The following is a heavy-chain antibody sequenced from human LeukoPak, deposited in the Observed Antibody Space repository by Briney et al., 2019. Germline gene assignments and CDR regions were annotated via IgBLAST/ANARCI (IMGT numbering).Heavy chain of an antibody. CDR2: ISAYNGNT. J-gene: IGHJ4*02. CDR1: GYTFTSYG. CDR3: TGNYYGSGSYADFDY. V-gene: IGHV1-18*01. D-gene: IGHD3-10*01. Sequence: ASVKVSCKSSGYTFTSYGISWVRQAPGQGLEWMGWISAYNGNTNYAQNLQGRVTLTTDTSTSTAYMELRSLRSDDTAVYYCTGNYYGSGSYADFDYWGQGTLVTVSS.